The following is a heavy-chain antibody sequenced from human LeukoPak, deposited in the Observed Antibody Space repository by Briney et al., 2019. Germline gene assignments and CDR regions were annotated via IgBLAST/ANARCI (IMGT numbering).Heavy chain of an antibody. V-gene: IGHV3-21*04. D-gene: IGHD3-22*01. J-gene: IGHJ4*02. CDR1: GFTFSLYT. CDR2: ISGSSSYI. Sequence: PGGSLRLSCAVSGFTFSLYTMNWVPQAPGKGLEWVSCISGSSSYIHYADSVKGRFTFSRDNSKNTLYMQMNSLRAEDTAVYYCAKSHDSSGSDYWGQGTLVTVSS. CDR3: AKSHDSSGSDY.